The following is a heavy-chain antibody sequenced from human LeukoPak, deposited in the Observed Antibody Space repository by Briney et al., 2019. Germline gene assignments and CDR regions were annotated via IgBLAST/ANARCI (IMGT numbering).Heavy chain of an antibody. CDR3: ARYGSFGVVTNAFDY. Sequence: GESLKISCKGSGYSFTSYWIGWVRQMPGKGLEWMGIIYPGDSDTRYSPSFQGQVTISADKSISTAYLQWSSLKASDTAMYYCARYGSFGVVTNAFDYWGQETLVTVSS. V-gene: IGHV5-51*01. CDR2: IYPGDSDT. D-gene: IGHD3-3*01. J-gene: IGHJ4*02. CDR1: GYSFTSYW.